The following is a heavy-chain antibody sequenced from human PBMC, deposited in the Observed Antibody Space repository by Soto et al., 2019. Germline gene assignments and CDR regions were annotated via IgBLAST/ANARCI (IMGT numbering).Heavy chain of an antibody. J-gene: IGHJ4*02. CDR1: GFTFSSYS. CDR2: ISSSSSYI. Sequence: EVQLVESGGGLVKPGGSLRLSCAASGFTFSSYSMNWVRQAPGKWLEWVSSISSSSSYIYYADSVKGRFTISRDNAKNSLYLQMNSLRAEDTAVYYCAKTECELQEAFDYWGQGTLVTVSS. D-gene: IGHD1-26*01. CDR3: AKTECELQEAFDY. V-gene: IGHV3-21*01.